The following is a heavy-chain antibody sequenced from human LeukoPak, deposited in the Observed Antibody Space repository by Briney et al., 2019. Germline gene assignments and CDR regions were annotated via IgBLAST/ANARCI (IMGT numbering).Heavy chain of an antibody. Sequence: SGTLSLTCAVSGGSISSSNWWSWVRQPPGKGLEWIGEIYHSGSTNYNPSLKSRVTISVDKSKNQFSLKLSSVTVADTAVYYCAASLSMVRYYFDYWGQGTLVTVSS. CDR2: IYHSGST. CDR1: GGSISSSNW. J-gene: IGHJ4*02. CDR3: AASLSMVRYYFDY. D-gene: IGHD3-10*01. V-gene: IGHV4-4*02.